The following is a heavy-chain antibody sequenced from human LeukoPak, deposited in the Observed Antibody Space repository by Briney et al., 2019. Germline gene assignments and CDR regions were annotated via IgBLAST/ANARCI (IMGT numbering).Heavy chain of an antibody. CDR3: ARDFGSITGTTGWGFDY. V-gene: IGHV3-66*01. Sequence: PGGSLRLSCAASGFIVSSHYMSWVRQAPGKGLEWVALIYSDDSTYYADSVKGRFTISRDNSKNTLYLQMNSLTAEDTAVYYCARDFGSITGTTGWGFDYWGQGTLVTVSS. J-gene: IGHJ4*02. D-gene: IGHD1-20*01. CDR1: GFIVSSHY. CDR2: IYSDDST.